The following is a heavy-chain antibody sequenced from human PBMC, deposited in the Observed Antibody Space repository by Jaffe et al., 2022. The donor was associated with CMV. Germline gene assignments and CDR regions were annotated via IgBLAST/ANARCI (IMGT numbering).Heavy chain of an antibody. CDR1: GGSFSGYY. V-gene: IGHV4-34*01. D-gene: IGHD1-1*01. Sequence: QVQLQQWGAGLLKPSETLSLTCAVYGGSFSGYYWSWIRQPPGKGLEWIGEINHSGSTNYNPSLKSRVTISVDTSKNQFSLKLSSVTAADTAVYYCAALSVPGVKLERDAFDIWGQGTMVTVSS. J-gene: IGHJ3*02. CDR2: INHSGST. CDR3: AALSVPGVKLERDAFDI.